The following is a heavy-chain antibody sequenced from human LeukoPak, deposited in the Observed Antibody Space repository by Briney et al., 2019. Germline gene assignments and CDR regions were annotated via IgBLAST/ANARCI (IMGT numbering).Heavy chain of an antibody. Sequence: SETLSLTCIVSSGSISSSSYYWGWIRQPPGKGLGWVGSIYYTGATYYNPSLESRVTISVDTSKNQFSLKLSSVTAADTAVYYCARVVRGYYYDSSGYPPQKYGMDVWGQGTTVTVSS. CDR2: IYYTGAT. CDR3: ARVVRGYYYDSSGYPPQKYGMDV. V-gene: IGHV4-39*07. CDR1: SGSISSSSYY. D-gene: IGHD3-22*01. J-gene: IGHJ6*02.